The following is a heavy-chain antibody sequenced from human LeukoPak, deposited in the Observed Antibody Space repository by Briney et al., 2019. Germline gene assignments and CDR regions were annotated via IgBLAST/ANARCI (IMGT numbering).Heavy chain of an antibody. Sequence: SETLSLTCTVSGGSISSYYWSWIRQPPGKGLEWIGYIYYTGSTNYNPSLKSRVTISVDTSKNQFSLKLSSVSAADTAVYYCARLYSSGWYWFDPWGQGTLVTVSS. CDR2: IYYTGST. CDR1: GGSISSYY. V-gene: IGHV4-59*08. D-gene: IGHD6-19*01. CDR3: ARLYSSGWYWFDP. J-gene: IGHJ5*02.